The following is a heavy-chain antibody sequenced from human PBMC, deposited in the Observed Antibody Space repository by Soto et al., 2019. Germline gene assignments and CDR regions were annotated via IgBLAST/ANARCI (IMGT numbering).Heavy chain of an antibody. CDR2: IYYSGST. V-gene: IGHV4-59*01. Sequence: SETLSLTCTVSGGSISSYYWSWIRQPPGKGLEWIGYIYYSGSTNYSLSLKSRVTISVDTSKNQFSLNLSSVTAADTAVYYCARENGAFDIWGQGTMVTVSS. J-gene: IGHJ3*02. CDR3: ARENGAFDI. CDR1: GGSISSYY.